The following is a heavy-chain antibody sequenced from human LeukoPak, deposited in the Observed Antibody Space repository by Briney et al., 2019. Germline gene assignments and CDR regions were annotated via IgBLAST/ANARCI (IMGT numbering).Heavy chain of an antibody. D-gene: IGHD2-2*01. CDR3: ARTGGYCSSTSCSGWFDP. Sequence: GASVKVSCKASGYTFTGYYMHWVRQAPGQGLEWMGWINPNSGGTNYAQKFQGRVTMTRGTSISTAYMELSRLRSDDTAVYYCARTGGYCSSTSCSGWFDPWGQGTLVTVSS. V-gene: IGHV1-2*02. J-gene: IGHJ5*02. CDR1: GYTFTGYY. CDR2: INPNSGGT.